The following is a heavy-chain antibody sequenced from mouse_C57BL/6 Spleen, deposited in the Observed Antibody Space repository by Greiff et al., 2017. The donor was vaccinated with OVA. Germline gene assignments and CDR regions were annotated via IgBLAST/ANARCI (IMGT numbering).Heavy chain of an antibody. CDR1: GYTFTSYW. V-gene: IGHV1-53*01. D-gene: IGHD4-1*01. Sequence: QVQLKQPGTELVKPGASVKLSCKASGYTFTSYWMHWVKQRPGQGLEWIGNINPSNGGTNYNEKFKSKATLTVDKSSSTAYMQLSSLTSEDSAVYYCARSGNWDGYFDYWGQGTTLTVSS. CDR2: INPSNGGT. J-gene: IGHJ2*01. CDR3: ARSGNWDGYFDY.